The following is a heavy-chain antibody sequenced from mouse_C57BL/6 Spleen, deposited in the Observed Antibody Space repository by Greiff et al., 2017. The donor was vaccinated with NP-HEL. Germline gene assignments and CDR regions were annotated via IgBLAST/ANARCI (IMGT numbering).Heavy chain of an antibody. CDR2: INPNNGGT. CDR1: GYTFTDYY. J-gene: IGHJ4*01. V-gene: IGHV1-26*01. Sequence: VQLKQSGPELVKPGASVKISCKASGYTFTDYYMNWVKQSHGKSLEWIGDINPNNGGTSYNQKFKGKATLTVDKSSSTAYMELRSLTSEDSAVYYCAIYDYDYAMDYWGQGTSVTVSS. D-gene: IGHD2-4*01. CDR3: AIYDYDYAMDY.